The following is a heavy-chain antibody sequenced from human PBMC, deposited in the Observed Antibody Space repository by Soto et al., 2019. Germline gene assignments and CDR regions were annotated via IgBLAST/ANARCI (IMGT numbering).Heavy chain of an antibody. Sequence: PSETLSLTCNVSGGSIDRSNYYWDWLRQPPGKGLEWIGTTYYNGNAYYNPSLKSRVSMSVDTSKNQFSLKLVSVTAADTAVYYCARHFVAVVIKGWGYWGQGTPVTV. J-gene: IGHJ4*02. CDR3: ARHFVAVVIKGWGY. CDR2: TYYNGNA. D-gene: IGHD3-10*01. V-gene: IGHV4-39*01. CDR1: GGSIDRSNYY.